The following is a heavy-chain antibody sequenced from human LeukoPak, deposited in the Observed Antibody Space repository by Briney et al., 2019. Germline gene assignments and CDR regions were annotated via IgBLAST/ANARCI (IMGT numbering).Heavy chain of an antibody. CDR1: GFTVSSND. CDR2: IYSGGST. V-gene: IGHV3-53*01. Sequence: PGGSLRLSCAASGFTVSSNDMSWVRQAPGKGLECISVIYSGGSTDYADSVKGRLTISRDNSKNTLYLQMNSLRAEDTAVYYCAKGDKPVIAMVKFDYWGQGTLVTVSS. D-gene: IGHD5-18*01. J-gene: IGHJ4*02. CDR3: AKGDKPVIAMVKFDY.